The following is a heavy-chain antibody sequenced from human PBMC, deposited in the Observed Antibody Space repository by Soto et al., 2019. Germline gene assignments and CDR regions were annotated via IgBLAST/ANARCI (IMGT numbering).Heavy chain of an antibody. J-gene: IGHJ6*02. CDR2: ISAYNGNT. V-gene: IGHV1-18*01. CDR3: ARIGEYDFWSGYYNYYYGMDV. Sequence: ASVKVSGKASGYTFTSYGISCVRQAPGQGLEWMGWISAYNGNTNYAQKLQGRVTMTTDTSTSTAYMELRSLRSDDTAVYYCARIGEYDFWSGYYNYYYGMDVWGQGTTVTVSS. D-gene: IGHD3-3*01. CDR1: GYTFTSYG.